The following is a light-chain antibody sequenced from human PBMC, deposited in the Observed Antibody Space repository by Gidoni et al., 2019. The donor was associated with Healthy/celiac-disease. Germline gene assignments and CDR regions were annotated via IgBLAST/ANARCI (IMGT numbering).Light chain of an antibody. Sequence: DIQLTQSPSFLSASVGDRVTITCRASQGISSYLAWYQQKPGKAPTLLIYAASTLQSGVPSRFSGSGSGTEFTLTISSLQQEDFATYYCQQLNSYPPTFGPGTKVDIK. J-gene: IGKJ3*01. CDR3: QQLNSYPPT. CDR2: AAS. V-gene: IGKV1-9*01. CDR1: QGISSY.